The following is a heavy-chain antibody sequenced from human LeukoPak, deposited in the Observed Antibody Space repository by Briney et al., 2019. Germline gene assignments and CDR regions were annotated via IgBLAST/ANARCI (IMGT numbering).Heavy chain of an antibody. CDR2: ISAYNGNT. CDR1: GYTFISYD. Sequence: GASVKVSCRASGYTFISYDINWVRQAPGQGLEWMGWISAYNGNTNYAQKLQGRVTMTTDTSTSTAYMELRSLRSDDTAVYYCARDLSARGAFDIWGQGTMVTVSS. CDR3: ARDLSARGAFDI. V-gene: IGHV1-18*01. J-gene: IGHJ3*02.